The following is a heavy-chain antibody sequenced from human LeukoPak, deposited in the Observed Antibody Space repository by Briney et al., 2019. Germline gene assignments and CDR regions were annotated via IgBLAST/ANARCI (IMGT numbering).Heavy chain of an antibody. CDR2: IYSGGST. D-gene: IGHD6-19*01. J-gene: IGHJ4*02. CDR1: GFTVSSHY. V-gene: IGHV3-66*01. CDR3: ARGVAGTRGTLFDY. Sequence: GGSLRLSCAPSGFTVSSHYMRWVRQAPGRGLGCVSVIYSGGSTYYADSVKGRFTISRDNSKNTLYLQMNSLRAEDTAVYYCARGVAGTRGTLFDYWGQGTLVTVSS.